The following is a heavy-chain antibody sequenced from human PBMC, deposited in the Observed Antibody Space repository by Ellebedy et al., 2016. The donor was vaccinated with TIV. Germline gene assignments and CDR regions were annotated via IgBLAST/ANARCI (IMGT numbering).Heavy chain of an antibody. CDR2: IIPILGMT. Sequence: ASVKVSCKASGGTFSTYALSWVRQAPGQGLEWMGRIIPILGMTNYAQKFQGRVTMNRDTSTGTVYMELSSLRSDDTAVYFCARRASITIDYLYFYGLDVWGQGTTVTVSS. J-gene: IGHJ6*02. CDR1: GGTFSTYA. CDR3: ARRASITIDYLYFYGLDV. D-gene: IGHD3-3*01. V-gene: IGHV1-69*04.